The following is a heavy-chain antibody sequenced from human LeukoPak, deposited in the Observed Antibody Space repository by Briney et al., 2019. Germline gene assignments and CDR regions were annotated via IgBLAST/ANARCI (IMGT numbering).Heavy chain of an antibody. J-gene: IGHJ6*02. CDR3: ARDSTSAADMNV. V-gene: IGHV4-34*01. D-gene: IGHD6-13*01. Sequence: PSETLSLTCAVYGGSFSGYYWSWIRQPPGKGLEWIGEINHSGSTNYNPSLKSRVTISVDTSKNQFSLKLSSVTAADTAVYYCARDSTSAADMNVWGQGTTVTVSS. CDR1: GGSFSGYY. CDR2: INHSGST.